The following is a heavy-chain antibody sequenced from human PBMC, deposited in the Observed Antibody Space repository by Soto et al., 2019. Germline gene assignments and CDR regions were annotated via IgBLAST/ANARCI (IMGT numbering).Heavy chain of an antibody. J-gene: IGHJ6*02. CDR2: ISYDGSNK. D-gene: IGHD2-2*01. CDR3: AKEGYCSSTSCYGDYYGMDV. Sequence: PGGSLRLSCAASGFTFSSYGMHWVRQAPGKGLEWVAVISYDGSNKYYADSVKGRFTISRDNSKNTLYLQMNSLRAEDTAVYYCAKEGYCSSTSCYGDYYGMDVWGQGTTVTVSS. V-gene: IGHV3-30*18. CDR1: GFTFSSYG.